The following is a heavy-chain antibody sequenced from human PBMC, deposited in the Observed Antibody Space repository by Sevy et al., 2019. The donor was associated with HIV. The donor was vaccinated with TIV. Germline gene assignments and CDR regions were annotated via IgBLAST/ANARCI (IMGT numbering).Heavy chain of an antibody. J-gene: IGHJ6*02. CDR2: ISAYNGNT. D-gene: IGHD2-2*01. CDR3: ARGEDGYCSSTSCYPTSYGMDV. V-gene: IGHV1-18*01. CDR1: GYTFTSYG. Sequence: ASVKVSCKASGYTFTSYGISWVRQAPGQGLEWMGWISAYNGNTNYAQKLQGRVTMTTDTSTSTAYMELRSLSSDDTAVYYCARGEDGYCSSTSCYPTSYGMDVWGHGTTVTVSS.